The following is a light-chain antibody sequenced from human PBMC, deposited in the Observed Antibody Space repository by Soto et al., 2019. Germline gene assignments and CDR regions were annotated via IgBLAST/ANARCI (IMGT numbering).Light chain of an antibody. V-gene: IGKV1-9*01. CDR3: QQLDSMPIT. Sequence: DIQLTQSPSFLSASVGDRVTITCRASQDISNFLAWYQQKPGKAPKLLIYAASTLQSGVPSRFSGSGSGREFTLTISSLQPEDFATYYCQQLDSMPITFGQGTRLEIK. J-gene: IGKJ5*01. CDR1: QDISNF. CDR2: AAS.